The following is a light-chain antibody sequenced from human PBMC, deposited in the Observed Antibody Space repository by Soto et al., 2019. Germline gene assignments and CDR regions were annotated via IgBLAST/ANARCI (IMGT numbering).Light chain of an antibody. CDR3: QQLSLYPLT. V-gene: IGKV1-9*01. CDR1: QGMSSY. J-gene: IGKJ4*01. CDR2: VTS. Sequence: DLPMTQSPASLSASVGDRVTLTCRASQGMSSYLAWYQQKPGKAPKLLIYVTSTLQTGVPSRFSGSRSGADGTLTISSLQPEDAATDYCQQLSLYPLTFGGGTKVDIK.